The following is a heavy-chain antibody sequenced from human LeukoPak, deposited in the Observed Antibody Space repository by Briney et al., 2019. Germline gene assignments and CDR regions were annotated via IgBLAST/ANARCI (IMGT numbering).Heavy chain of an antibody. D-gene: IGHD2/OR15-2a*01. CDR3: ARTPLSRITLASY. CDR1: GGTFSSYA. CDR2: ISAYNGNT. J-gene: IGHJ4*02. Sequence: ASLKVSCKASGGTFSSYAISWVRQAPGQGLEWMGWISAYNGNTNYAQKLQGRVTMTTDTSTSTAYMELRSLRSDDTAVYYCARTPLSRITLASYWGQGTLVTVSS. V-gene: IGHV1-18*01.